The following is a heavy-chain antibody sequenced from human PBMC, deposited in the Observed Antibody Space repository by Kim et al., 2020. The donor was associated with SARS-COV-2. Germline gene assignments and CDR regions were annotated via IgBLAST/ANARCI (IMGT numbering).Heavy chain of an antibody. Sequence: GGSLRLSCAASGFTFSNAWMSWVRQAPGKGLEWVGRIKSKTDGGTTDYAAPVKGRFTISRDDSKNTLYLQMNSLKTEDTAWYYCTTDPDKLYDFDYWGQGXXVTVSS. CDR2: IKSKTDGGTT. V-gene: IGHV3-15*01. J-gene: IGHJ4*02. D-gene: IGHD1-1*01. CDR3: TTDPDKLYDFDY. CDR1: GFTFSNAW.